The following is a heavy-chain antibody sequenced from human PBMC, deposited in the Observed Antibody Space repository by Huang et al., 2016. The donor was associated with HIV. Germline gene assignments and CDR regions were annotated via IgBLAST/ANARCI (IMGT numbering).Heavy chain of an antibody. CDR3: ARGYSSSWLYN. V-gene: IGHV3-48*01. Sequence: EEQLVESGGGLVQPGGSLRLSCAASGFSFSSCNRNWVRQAPGKGREWLSYISETGSVITYADSVKGRFTVSRDNAKNSLYLQMDSLRAEDTAVYYCARGYSSSWLYNWGQGTLVTVSS. CDR2: ISETGSVI. J-gene: IGHJ4*02. D-gene: IGHD6-13*01. CDR1: GFSFSSCN.